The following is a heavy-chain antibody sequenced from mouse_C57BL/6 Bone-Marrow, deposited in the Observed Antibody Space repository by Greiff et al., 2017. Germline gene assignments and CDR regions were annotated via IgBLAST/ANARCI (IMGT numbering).Heavy chain of an antibody. Sequence: QVQLQQPGAELVKPGASVKLSCKASGYTFTSYWMHWVKQRPGQGLEWIGMIHPNSGSTNYNEKFKSKATLTVDTSSSTAYMQLSSLTSEDSAVYYCARNDYGSSYGYFDVWGTGTTVTVSS. CDR1: GYTFTSYW. CDR3: ARNDYGSSYGYFDV. J-gene: IGHJ1*03. V-gene: IGHV1-64*01. D-gene: IGHD1-1*01. CDR2: IHPNSGST.